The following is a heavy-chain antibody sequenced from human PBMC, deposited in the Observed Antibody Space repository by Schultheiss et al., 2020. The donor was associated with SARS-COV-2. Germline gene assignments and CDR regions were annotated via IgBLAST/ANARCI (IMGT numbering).Heavy chain of an antibody. Sequence: SQTLSLTCTVSGGSISSYYWSWIRQPPGKGLEWIGRIYTSGSTNYNPSLKSRVTMSVDTSKNQFSLKLSSVTAADTAVYYCASGTLRFLEWLLQDAFDIWGQGTMVTVSS. J-gene: IGHJ3*02. CDR2: IYTSGST. V-gene: IGHV4-4*07. CDR3: ASGTLRFLEWLLQDAFDI. CDR1: GGSISSYY. D-gene: IGHD3-3*01.